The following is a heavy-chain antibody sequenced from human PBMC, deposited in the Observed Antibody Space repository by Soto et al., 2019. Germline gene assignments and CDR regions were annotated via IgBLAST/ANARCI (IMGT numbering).Heavy chain of an antibody. V-gene: IGHV3-33*01. CDR3: EGRDDPFHV. CDR2: IWHDGSQK. Sequence: QVQLVESGGGVVQPGTSLRLSCVATGFTFSDYGIHWVRQAPGRGLEWVAVIWHDGSQKYLADSVRGRFTISRDTSKNTAYLQMNRLRAEDTAVYFCEGRDDPFHVPGQGTIVTVSS. CDR1: GFTFSDYG. J-gene: IGHJ3*01.